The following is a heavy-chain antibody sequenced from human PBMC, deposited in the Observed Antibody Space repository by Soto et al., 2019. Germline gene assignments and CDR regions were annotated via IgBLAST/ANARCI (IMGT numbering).Heavy chain of an antibody. D-gene: IGHD6-13*01. Sequence: SGPTLVNPTQTLTLTCTFSGFSLSTSGMCVSWIRQPPGKALEWLALIDWDDDKYYSTSLKTRLTISKDTSKNQVVLTMTNMDPVDTATYYCARIRYSSSWYYYGMDVWGQGTTVTVSS. CDR2: IDWDDDK. J-gene: IGHJ6*02. CDR1: GFSLSTSGMC. V-gene: IGHV2-70*01. CDR3: ARIRYSSSWYYYGMDV.